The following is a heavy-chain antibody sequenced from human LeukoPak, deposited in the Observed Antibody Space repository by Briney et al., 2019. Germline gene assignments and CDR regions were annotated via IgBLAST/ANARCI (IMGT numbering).Heavy chain of an antibody. V-gene: IGHV3-23*01. CDR3: AKDRPHPSAEPTNFDY. CDR1: GFSCSSXG. J-gene: IGHJ4*02. Sequence: PGGSRLLSGAASGFSCSSXGMSWVRQAPGXXXXXXXXXXXSGASAYYADSVKGXFTXSRDNSKNTLYLQMNSLRVEDTAVYYCAKDRPHPSAEPTNFDYWGQGTLVTVSS. D-gene: IGHD1-14*01. CDR2: XXXSGASA.